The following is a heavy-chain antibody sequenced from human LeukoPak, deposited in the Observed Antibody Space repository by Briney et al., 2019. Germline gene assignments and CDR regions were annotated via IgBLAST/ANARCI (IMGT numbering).Heavy chain of an antibody. D-gene: IGHD1-26*01. CDR1: GCTFSSYS. J-gene: IGHJ4*02. CDR2: ISSSSSYI. CDR3: ARDREEGFDY. V-gene: IGHV3-21*01. Sequence: NLGGSLRLSCAASGCTFSSYSMNWVRQAPGKGLEWVSSISSSSSYIYYADSVKGRFTISRDNAKNSLYLQMNSLRAEDTAVYYCARDREEGFDYWGQGTLVTVSS.